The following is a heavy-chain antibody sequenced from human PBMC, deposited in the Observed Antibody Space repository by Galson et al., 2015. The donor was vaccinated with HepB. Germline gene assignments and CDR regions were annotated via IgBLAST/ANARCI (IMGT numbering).Heavy chain of an antibody. V-gene: IGHV3-23*01. CDR1: GFTFSSYA. J-gene: IGHJ4*02. D-gene: IGHD4-17*01. Sequence: SLRLSCAASGFTFSSYAMSWVRQAPGKGLEWVSAISGSGGSTYYADSVKGRFTISRDNSKNTLYLQMNSLRAEDTAVYYCARDLPYGDYSDYWGQGTLVTVSS. CDR3: ARDLPYGDYSDY. CDR2: ISGSGGST.